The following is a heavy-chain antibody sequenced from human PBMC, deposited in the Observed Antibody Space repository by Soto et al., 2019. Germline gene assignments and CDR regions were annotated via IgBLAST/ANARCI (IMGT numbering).Heavy chain of an antibody. V-gene: IGHV3-23*01. CDR2: ISGSGAST. CDR1: GFTFSSYA. D-gene: IGHD6-13*01. Sequence: EVQLLESGGGLVQPGGSLRLSCAASGFTFSSYAMSWVRQAPGKGLERVSAISGSGASTYYADSVKGRFTISRDNAKNTLFLQMNSLRAEDTAVYYCAKDSPYSSSWAPFDYWGQGTLVTVSS. CDR3: AKDSPYSSSWAPFDY. J-gene: IGHJ4*02.